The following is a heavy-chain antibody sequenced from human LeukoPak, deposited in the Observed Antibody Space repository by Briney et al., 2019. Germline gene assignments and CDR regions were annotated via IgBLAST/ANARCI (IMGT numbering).Heavy chain of an antibody. V-gene: IGHV4-59*11. CDR2: IYYSGST. CDR1: GGSISSHY. Sequence: SETLSLTCTVSGGSISSHYWSWIRQPPGKGLEWIGYIYYSGSTNYNPSLKSRVTISVDTSKNRFSLKLSSVTAADTAVYYCARSSGWYEHDYWGQGTLVTVSS. J-gene: IGHJ4*02. D-gene: IGHD6-19*01. CDR3: ARSSGWYEHDY.